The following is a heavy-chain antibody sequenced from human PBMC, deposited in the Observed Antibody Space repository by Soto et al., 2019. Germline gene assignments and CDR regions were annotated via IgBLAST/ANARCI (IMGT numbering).Heavy chain of an antibody. CDR2: IIPIFGTA. CDR1: GGTFSSYA. Sequence: ASVKVSCKASGGTFSSYAISWVRQAPGQGLEWMGGIIPIFGTANYAQKFQGRVTITADESTSTAYMELSSLRSEDTAVYYCARATSSGWYGSQFDYWGQGTLVTVSS. V-gene: IGHV1-69*13. D-gene: IGHD6-19*01. J-gene: IGHJ4*02. CDR3: ARATSSGWYGSQFDY.